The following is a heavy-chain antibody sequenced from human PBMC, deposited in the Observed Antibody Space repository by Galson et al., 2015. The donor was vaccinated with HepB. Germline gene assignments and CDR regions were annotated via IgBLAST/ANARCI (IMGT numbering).Heavy chain of an antibody. Sequence: QSGAEVKKPGESLKISCKGSGYSFSNYWIGWVRQMPGKGLELMGIINPDNSDTRYSPSFQGQVTISADKSTSTAYLQWSSLKASDTAMYYCARHRHDSSGFWPWGQGTLVTVSS. J-gene: IGHJ5*02. CDR2: INPDNSDT. D-gene: IGHD3-22*01. CDR1: GYSFSNYW. CDR3: ARHRHDSSGFWP. V-gene: IGHV5-51*01.